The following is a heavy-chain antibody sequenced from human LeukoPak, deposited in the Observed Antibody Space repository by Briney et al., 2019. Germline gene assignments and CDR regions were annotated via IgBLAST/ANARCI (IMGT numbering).Heavy chain of an antibody. CDR2: ISWNSGSI. D-gene: IGHD6-19*01. Sequence: PGGSLRLSCAASGFTLSSYWMNWVRQAPGKGLEWVSGISWNSGSIGYADSVKGRFTISRDNAKNSLYLQMNSLRAEDTALYYCAKGIGVAVAGTSWDYWGQGTLVTVSS. V-gene: IGHV3-9*01. CDR3: AKGIGVAVAGTSWDY. CDR1: GFTLSSYW. J-gene: IGHJ4*02.